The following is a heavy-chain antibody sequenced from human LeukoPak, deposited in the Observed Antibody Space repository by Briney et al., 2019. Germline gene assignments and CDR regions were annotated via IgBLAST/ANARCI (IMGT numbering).Heavy chain of an antibody. V-gene: IGHV1-2*02. CDR3: ARAPSHSGYYWSY. Sequence: ASVKVSCKASGYTFTGYYVHWVRQAPGQGLEWMGWINPNSGGTNYAQKFQGRVTMTTDTSTSTAYMELRSLRSDDTAVYYCARAPSHSGYYWSYWGQGTLVTVSS. CDR2: INPNSGGT. J-gene: IGHJ4*02. D-gene: IGHD3-3*01. CDR1: GYTFTGYY.